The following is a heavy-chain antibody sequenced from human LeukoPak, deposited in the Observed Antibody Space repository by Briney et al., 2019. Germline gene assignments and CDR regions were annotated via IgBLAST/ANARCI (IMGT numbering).Heavy chain of an antibody. CDR3: ARGALDAATPFDS. Sequence: GGSLRLSCAASEVTVTNNYMSWVRQAPGKGLEWVSSISSSSSYIYYADSLKGRFTISRDNAKKSVYLQMNSLRAEDTAVYYCARGALDAATPFDSWGQGTLVTVSS. CDR1: EVTVTNNY. V-gene: IGHV3-21*01. J-gene: IGHJ5*01. CDR2: ISSSSSYI. D-gene: IGHD2-15*01.